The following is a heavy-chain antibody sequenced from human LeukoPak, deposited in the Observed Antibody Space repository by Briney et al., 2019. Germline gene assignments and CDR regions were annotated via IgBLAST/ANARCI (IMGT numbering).Heavy chain of an antibody. CDR1: GGSISDIDFY. D-gene: IGHD3-22*01. CDR2: IYYGANT. CDR3: ARYLAYYYDSSGYYSWYNWFDP. Sequence: SETLSLTCAVSGGSISDIDFYWSWIRRPPGKGLEWIGFIYYGANTYYNPSLKSRVTISVDTSKNQFSLKLHSVTAADPAVYYCARYLAYYYDSSGYYSWYNWFDPWGQGTLVPVSS. J-gene: IGHJ5*02. V-gene: IGHV4-30-4*01.